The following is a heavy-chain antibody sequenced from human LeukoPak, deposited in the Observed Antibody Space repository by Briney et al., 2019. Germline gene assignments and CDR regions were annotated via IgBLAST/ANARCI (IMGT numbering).Heavy chain of an antibody. Sequence: PGRSLRLSCAASGFTFSSYGMHWVRQAPGKGLEWVAVISYDGSNKYYADSVKGRFTISRGNSKNTLYLQMNSLRAEDTAVYYCAKDRVVVTATLDYWGQGTLVTVSS. J-gene: IGHJ4*02. D-gene: IGHD2-21*02. CDR2: ISYDGSNK. CDR1: GFTFSSYG. V-gene: IGHV3-30*18. CDR3: AKDRVVVTATLDY.